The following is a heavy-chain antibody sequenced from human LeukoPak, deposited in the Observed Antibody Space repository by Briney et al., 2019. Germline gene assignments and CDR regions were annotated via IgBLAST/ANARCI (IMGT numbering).Heavy chain of an antibody. CDR3: ARKSGYARDY. CDR2: INHSGSTS. V-gene: IGHV4-34*01. CDR1: GESFSGYF. D-gene: IGHD5-12*01. Sequence: SETLSLTCAVYGESFSGYFWHWIRQPPGKGLEWIGEINHSGSTSNHNPSLKSRVTMSVDTSKNQFSLKLSSVTAADTAVYYCARKSGYARDYWGQGNLVTVSS. J-gene: IGHJ4*02.